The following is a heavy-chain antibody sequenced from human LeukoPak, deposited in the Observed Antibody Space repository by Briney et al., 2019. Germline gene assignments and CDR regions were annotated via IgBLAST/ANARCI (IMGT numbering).Heavy chain of an antibody. CDR3: ARFRTWGDKAFDY. CDR2: IGTTSGAI. CDR1: GLTFSSHW. Sequence: QPGGSLRLSCAASGLTFSSHWMHWVRHAPGKGLEWVSYIGTTSGAIYYADSVKGRFTISRDSAKNSLYLQMNSLRAEDTAVYYCARFRTWGDKAFDYWGQGTLVTVSS. V-gene: IGHV3-48*01. J-gene: IGHJ4*02. D-gene: IGHD2-21*02.